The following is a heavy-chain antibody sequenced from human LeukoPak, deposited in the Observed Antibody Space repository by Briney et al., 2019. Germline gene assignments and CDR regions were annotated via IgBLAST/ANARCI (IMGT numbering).Heavy chain of an antibody. CDR3: ARRDVMEIHFDP. J-gene: IGHJ5*02. Sequence: SETLSLTCTVSGGSISSGDYYWSWIRQPPGKGLEWIGYIYYSGSTYYNPSLKSRVTISVDTSKNQFSLKLSSVTAADTAVYYCARRDVMEIHFDPWGQGTLVTVSS. CDR1: GGSISSGDYY. CDR2: IYYSGST. D-gene: IGHD2-8*01. V-gene: IGHV4-30-4*01.